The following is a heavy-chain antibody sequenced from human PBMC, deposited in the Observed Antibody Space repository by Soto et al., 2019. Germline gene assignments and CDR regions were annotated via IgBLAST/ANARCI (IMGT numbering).Heavy chain of an antibody. V-gene: IGHV3-30-3*01. J-gene: IGHJ4*02. D-gene: IGHD3-22*01. Sequence: QVQLVESGGGVVQPGRSLRLSCAASGFTFNTYAMHWVRQAPGKGLEWVAVISYDGSNKYYADSVKGRFTISRDNSKNTVYRQMNSLRLEDTAVYYCARVSRAMIVVVITVSLDYWGQGTLVTVSS. CDR2: ISYDGSNK. CDR1: GFTFNTYA. CDR3: ARVSRAMIVVVITVSLDY.